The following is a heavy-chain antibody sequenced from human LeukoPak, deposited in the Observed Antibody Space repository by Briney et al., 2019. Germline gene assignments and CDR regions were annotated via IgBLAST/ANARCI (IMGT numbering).Heavy chain of an antibody. CDR2: IYYSGSI. CDR3: ARGLAARTRKYYYYYYMDV. V-gene: IGHV4-59*01. Sequence: SETLSLTCTVSGGSISSYYWSWIRQPPGKGLEWIGYIYYSGSINYNPSLKSRVTISVDTSKNQFSLKLSSVTAADTAVYYCARGLAARTRKYYYYYYMDVWGKGTTVTVSS. D-gene: IGHD6-13*01. J-gene: IGHJ6*03. CDR1: GGSISSYY.